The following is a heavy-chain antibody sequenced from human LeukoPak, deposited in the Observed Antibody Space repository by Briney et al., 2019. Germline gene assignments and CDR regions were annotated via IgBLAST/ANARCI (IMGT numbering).Heavy chain of an antibody. CDR3: ARDHGSGWSVDY. J-gene: IGHJ4*02. D-gene: IGHD6-19*01. CDR1: GFTFSSYG. Sequence: GGSLRLSCAASGFTFSSYGMHWVRQAPGKGLEWVAFIRYDGSNKYYADSVKGRFTISRDNSKNTLYLQMGSLRAEDMAVYYCARDHGSGWSVDYWGQGTLVTVSS. CDR2: IRYDGSNK. V-gene: IGHV3-30*02.